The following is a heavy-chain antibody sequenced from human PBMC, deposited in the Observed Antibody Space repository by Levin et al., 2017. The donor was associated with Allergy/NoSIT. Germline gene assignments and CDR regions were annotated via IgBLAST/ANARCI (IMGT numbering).Heavy chain of an antibody. J-gene: IGHJ1*01. CDR2: IYYSGST. V-gene: IGHV4-59*01. CDR1: GGSISSYY. CDR3: ARGARSAEYFQH. Sequence: KPGGSLRLSCTVSGGSISSYYWSWIRQPPGKGLEWIGYIYYSGSTNHNPSLKSRVTISVDTSKNQFSLKLSSVTAADTAVYYCARGARSAEYFQHWGQGTLVTVSS.